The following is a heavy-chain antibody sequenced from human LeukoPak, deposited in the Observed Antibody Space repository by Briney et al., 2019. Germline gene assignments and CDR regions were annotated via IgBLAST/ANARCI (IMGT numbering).Heavy chain of an antibody. Sequence: PGGSLRLSXAASGFTFRSYAMSWVRQAPGKGLEWVSAFSGSGNSTYYADSVKGRFTISRDNSKNTLYLQVNSLRAEDTAVYYCAKDLYDSSSYIQYYFDCWGQGTLVTVSS. D-gene: IGHD3-22*01. CDR1: GFTFRSYA. CDR2: FSGSGNST. J-gene: IGHJ4*02. V-gene: IGHV3-23*01. CDR3: AKDLYDSSSYIQYYFDC.